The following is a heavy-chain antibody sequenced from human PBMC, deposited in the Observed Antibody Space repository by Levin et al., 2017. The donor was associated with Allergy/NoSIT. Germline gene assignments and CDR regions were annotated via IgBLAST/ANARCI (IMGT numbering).Heavy chain of an antibody. CDR3: ARHTALLWFEELVFDA. CDR1: GGSFITSSYF. CDR2: IYYSGTT. D-gene: IGHD3-10*01. V-gene: IGHV4-39*01. Sequence: SQTLSLTCTVSGGSFITSSYFWAWIRQPPGKGLEWLGSIYYSGTTYYNPSLKSRLTISIDTSTNQFSLKLRPVTAADTAVYYWARHTALLWFEELVFDAWGQGNLVAVSS. J-gene: IGHJ4*02.